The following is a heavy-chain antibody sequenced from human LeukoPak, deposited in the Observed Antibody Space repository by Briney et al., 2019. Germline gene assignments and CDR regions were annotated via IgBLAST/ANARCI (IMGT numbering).Heavy chain of an antibody. CDR2: IYYSGST. CDR1: GGSISSYY. Sequence: SETLSFTCTVSGGSISSYYWSWIRQPPGKGLEWIGYIYYSGSTNYNPSLKSRVTISVDTSKNQFSLKLSSVTAADTAVYYCARHLLLRYTYWYFDLWGRGTLVTVSS. CDR3: ARHLLLRYTYWYFDL. V-gene: IGHV4-59*08. J-gene: IGHJ2*01. D-gene: IGHD3-9*01.